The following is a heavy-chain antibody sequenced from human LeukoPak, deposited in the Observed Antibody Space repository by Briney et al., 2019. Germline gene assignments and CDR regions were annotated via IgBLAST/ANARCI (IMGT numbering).Heavy chain of an antibody. CDR1: GGSLSSYY. V-gene: IGHV4-59*01. Sequence: SETLSLTCTVSGGSLSSYYWSWIRQPPGKGLEWIGYIYYSGSTNYNPSLKSRVTISVDTSKNQFSLKLSSVTAADTAVYYCARVGVYYDILTGYYGPLPYYFDYWGQGTLVTVSS. CDR2: IYYSGST. CDR3: ARVGVYYDILTGYYGPLPYYFDY. J-gene: IGHJ4*02. D-gene: IGHD3-9*01.